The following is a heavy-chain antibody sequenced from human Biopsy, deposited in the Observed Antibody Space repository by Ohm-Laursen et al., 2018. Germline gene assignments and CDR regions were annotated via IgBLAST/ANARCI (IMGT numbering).Heavy chain of an antibody. V-gene: IGHV4-34*01. CDR2: INQSGRT. CDR1: GGSFSGYD. CDR3: GNEVHGRDY. J-gene: IGHJ4*02. D-gene: IGHD2-15*01. Sequence: TLSLTCAVDGGSFSGYDWTWIRQPPGKGLEWIEQINQSGRTNYNPSLKSRVNISADKSKNQFSLKLSTVTSADTAVYFCGNEVHGRDYWGLGALVTVSS.